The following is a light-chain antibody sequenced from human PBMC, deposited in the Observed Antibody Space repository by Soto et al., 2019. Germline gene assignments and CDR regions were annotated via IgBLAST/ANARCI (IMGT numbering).Light chain of an antibody. J-gene: IGLJ1*01. CDR3: CSYARSSTYV. CDR1: SSDVGSYNL. V-gene: IGLV2-23*02. Sequence: QSVLTQPASVSGSPGQSSTISCTGTSSDVGSYNLVSWYQQHPGKAPKLMIYEVSKRPSGLSNRFSASKSGNTASLTISGLQAEDEADYYCCSYARSSTYVFGTGTKVTVL. CDR2: EVS.